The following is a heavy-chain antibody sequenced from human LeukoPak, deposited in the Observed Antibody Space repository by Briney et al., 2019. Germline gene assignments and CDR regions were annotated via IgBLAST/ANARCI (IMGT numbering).Heavy chain of an antibody. J-gene: IGHJ5*02. D-gene: IGHD6-13*01. V-gene: IGHV3-30*02. Sequence: GGSLRLSCAASGFTFSSYGMHWVRQAPGKGLEWVAFIRYDGSNKYYADSVKGRFTISRDNSKNTLYLQMNSLRAEDMAVYYCAKVPGYSSSWGGFDPWGQGTLVTVSS. CDR3: AKVPGYSSSWGGFDP. CDR2: IRYDGSNK. CDR1: GFTFSSYG.